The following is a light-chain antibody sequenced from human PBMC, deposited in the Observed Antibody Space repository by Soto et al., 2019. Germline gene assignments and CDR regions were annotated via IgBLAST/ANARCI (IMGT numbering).Light chain of an antibody. Sequence: EIVMTQSPATLSVSPGERATLSCRASQSVSSNLAWYQQKPGQAPRLLIYGASIRATGIPARFSGSGSGTDFTLTISSLQAEDLAVYYCQQYNNSPVTFGQGTKVEIK. J-gene: IGKJ1*01. V-gene: IGKV3-15*01. CDR2: GAS. CDR1: QSVSSN. CDR3: QQYNNSPVT.